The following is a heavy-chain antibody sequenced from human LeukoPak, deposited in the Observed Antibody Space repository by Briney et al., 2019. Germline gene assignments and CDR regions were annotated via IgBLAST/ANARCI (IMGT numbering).Heavy chain of an antibody. CDR3: ARVPGTTFLLSYMDV. V-gene: IGHV3-72*01. Sequence: GGSLRLSCAASGFAFSAHYMDWVRQAPGKGLEWVGRTRNKANSYTTEYAASVKGRFTISRDDSKNSLYLQMNSLKTEDTAVYYCARVPGTTFLLSYMDVWGKGTTVTVSS. CDR1: GFAFSAHY. CDR2: TRNKANSYTT. J-gene: IGHJ6*03. D-gene: IGHD1-7*01.